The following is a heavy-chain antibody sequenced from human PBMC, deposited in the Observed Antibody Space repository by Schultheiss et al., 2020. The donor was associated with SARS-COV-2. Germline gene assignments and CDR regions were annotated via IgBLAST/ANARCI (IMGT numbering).Heavy chain of an antibody. Sequence: SGPTLVKPTQTLTLTCTFSGFSLSTSGVGVGWIRQPPGKALEWLALIYWNDDKRYSPSLKSRLTITKDTSKNQVVLTMTNMDPVDTATYYCAHSDPNDSSGYYYVGGQGLFDYWGQGTLVTVSS. D-gene: IGHD3-22*01. J-gene: IGHJ4*02. CDR1: GFSLSTSGVG. V-gene: IGHV2-5*01. CDR2: IYWNDDK. CDR3: AHSDPNDSSGYYYVGGQGLFDY.